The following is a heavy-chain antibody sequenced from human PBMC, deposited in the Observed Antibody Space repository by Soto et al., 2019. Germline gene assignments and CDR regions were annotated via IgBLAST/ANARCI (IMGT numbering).Heavy chain of an antibody. CDR1: GGSISSYY. CDR2: IYYCGST. Sequence: SETLSLTCTVSGGSISSYYWSWIRQPPGKGLEWIGYIYYCGSTNYNPSLKSRVTISVDTSKNQFSLKLSSVTAADTAVYYCARGMGATTTLGNDYWGQGTLVTVSS. D-gene: IGHD1-26*01. CDR3: ARGMGATTTLGNDY. J-gene: IGHJ4*02. V-gene: IGHV4-59*01.